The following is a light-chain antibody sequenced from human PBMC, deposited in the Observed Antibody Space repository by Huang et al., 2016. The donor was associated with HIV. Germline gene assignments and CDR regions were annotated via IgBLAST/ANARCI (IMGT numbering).Light chain of an antibody. CDR1: QGLSNS. J-gene: IGKJ1*01. CDR3: QQYYTSPT. CDR2: STS. Sequence: DIQMTQSPSSLSAVVGDTVTITCRASQGLSNSVAWYQQKPGKAPKLLLYSTSRLESGVPSRFRGGGSGTDYTLTINSLQPDDFATYYCQQYYTSPTFGQGSKVEIK. V-gene: IGKV1-NL1*01.